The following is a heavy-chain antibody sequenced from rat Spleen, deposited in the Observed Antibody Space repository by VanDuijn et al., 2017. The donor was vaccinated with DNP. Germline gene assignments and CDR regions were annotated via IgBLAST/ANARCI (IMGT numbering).Heavy chain of an antibody. J-gene: IGHJ2*01. D-gene: IGHD1-9*01. CDR1: GFTLSNYD. V-gene: IGHV5-25*01. CDR2: ITPNGGNT. Sequence: EVQLVESGGVLVQPGRSLKLSCAASGFTLSNYDLAWVRQAPTRHLEWVASITPNGGNTYFGDSVKGRFTISRDNAKSILYLQMNSLRSEDVATYYCARPQYTTGIGYFDYWGQGVMVTVSS. CDR3: ARPQYTTGIGYFDY.